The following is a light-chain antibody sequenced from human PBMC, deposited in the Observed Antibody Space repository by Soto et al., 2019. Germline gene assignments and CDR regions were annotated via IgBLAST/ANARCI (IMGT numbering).Light chain of an antibody. V-gene: IGLV1-40*01. J-gene: IGLJ1*01. Sequence: QSVLTQPPSVSGAPGQRVTISCTGSSSNIGSTYDVQWYQQLPGTAPKPPIHGNTDRPSGVPDRFSGSKSGTSASLAITGLQADDEADYYCQSYDDSLSVHYVFGTGTKVTVL. CDR2: GNT. CDR1: SSNIGSTYD. CDR3: QSYDDSLSVHYV.